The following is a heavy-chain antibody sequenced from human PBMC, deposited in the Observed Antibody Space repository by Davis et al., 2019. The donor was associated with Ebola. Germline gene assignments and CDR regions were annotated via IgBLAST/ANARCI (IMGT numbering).Heavy chain of an antibody. CDR3: AKDPSENGYNDYYFDY. D-gene: IGHD5-24*01. Sequence: GGSLRLSCAASGFTFSSYGMHWVRQAPGKGLEWVAVISYDGSNKYYADSVKGRFTISRDNSKNTLYLQMNSLRAEDTAVYYCAKDPSENGYNDYYFDYWGQGTLVTVSS. CDR2: ISYDGSNK. J-gene: IGHJ4*02. V-gene: IGHV3-30*18. CDR1: GFTFSSYG.